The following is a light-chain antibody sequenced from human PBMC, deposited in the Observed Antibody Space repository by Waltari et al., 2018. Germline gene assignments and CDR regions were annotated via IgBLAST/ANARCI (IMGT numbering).Light chain of an antibody. CDR2: VNSDGSH. CDR1: SGHSSNI. CDR3: QTGGHGTWV. J-gene: IGLJ3*02. Sequence: QLVVTQSPSASASLGASVKPTCTLSSGHSSNIIAWLQQQPEKGPRYLMKVNSDGSHSRGDESPDRFSGSSSGAERHLTISSLQAEDEADYYCQTGGHGTWVFGGGTKLTVL. V-gene: IGLV4-69*01.